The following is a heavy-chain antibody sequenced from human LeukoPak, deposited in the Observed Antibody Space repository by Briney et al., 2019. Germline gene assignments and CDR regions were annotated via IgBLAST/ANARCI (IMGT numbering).Heavy chain of an antibody. CDR2: IWYDGSNK. Sequence: GRSLRLSRAASGFTFSSYGMHWVRQAPGKGLEWVAVIWYDGSNKYYADSVKGRFTISRDNSKNTLYLQMNSLRAEDTAVYYCARDQDYAGALDYWGQGTLVTVSS. J-gene: IGHJ4*02. D-gene: IGHD4-17*01. V-gene: IGHV3-33*01. CDR1: GFTFSSYG. CDR3: ARDQDYAGALDY.